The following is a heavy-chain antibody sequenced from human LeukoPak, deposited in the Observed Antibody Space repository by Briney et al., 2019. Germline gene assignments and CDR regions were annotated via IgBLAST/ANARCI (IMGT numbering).Heavy chain of an antibody. CDR3: ARYFDWLLAPAFDY. Sequence: GGSLRLSCAASGFTFDDYAMHWVRQAPGKGLEWVSGISWNSGSIGYADSVKGRFTISRDNAKNSLYLQMNSLRAEDTALYYCARYFDWLLAPAFDYWGQGTLVTVSS. V-gene: IGHV3-9*01. CDR2: ISWNSGSI. D-gene: IGHD3-9*01. CDR1: GFTFDDYA. J-gene: IGHJ4*02.